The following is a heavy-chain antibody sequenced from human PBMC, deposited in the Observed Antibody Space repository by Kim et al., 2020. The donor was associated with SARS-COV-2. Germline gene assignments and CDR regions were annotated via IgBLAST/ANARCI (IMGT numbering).Heavy chain of an antibody. D-gene: IGHD3-22*01. V-gene: IGHV6-1*01. J-gene: IGHJ4*02. CDR3: AEGREDSSGYYFGY. Sequence: ALSVKSRITINPDTSKNQFSLQLNSVTPEDTAVYYCAEGREDSSGYYFGYWGQGTLVTVSS.